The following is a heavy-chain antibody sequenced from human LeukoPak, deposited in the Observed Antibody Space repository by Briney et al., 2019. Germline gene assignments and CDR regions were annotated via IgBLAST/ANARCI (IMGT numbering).Heavy chain of an antibody. V-gene: IGHV1-3*01. J-gene: IGHJ4*02. CDR1: GYNFPSYT. CDR2: INGDNGNT. D-gene: IGHD3-10*01. Sequence: GASVKVSCKTSGYNFPSYTMHWLRQAAGQSPEWMGSINGDNGNTRYSEKFQDRVTFTRNTSASSAYMELSSLRFEDTAVYYCARSSSGTYHYWGQGTLVTVSS. CDR3: ARSSSGTYHY.